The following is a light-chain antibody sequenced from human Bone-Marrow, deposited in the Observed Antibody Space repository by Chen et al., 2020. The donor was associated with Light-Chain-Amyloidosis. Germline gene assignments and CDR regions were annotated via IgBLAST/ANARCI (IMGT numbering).Light chain of an antibody. CDR1: QSVSSN. CDR3: QQSYSTLIT. J-gene: IGKJ5*01. Sequence: EILMTQSPATLSVSPGERATLSCRASQSVSSNLAWYQQKPGQAPRLLIYAASSLQSGVPSRFSGSGSGTDFTLTISSLQPEDFATYYCQQSYSTLITVGQGTRLEIK. CDR2: AAS. V-gene: IGKV3-15*01.